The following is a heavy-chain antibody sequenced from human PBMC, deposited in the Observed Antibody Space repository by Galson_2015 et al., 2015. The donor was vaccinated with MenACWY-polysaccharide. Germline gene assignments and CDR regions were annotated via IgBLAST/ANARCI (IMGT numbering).Heavy chain of an antibody. CDR3: ARDRVFLEWFLMDVSEI. D-gene: IGHD3-3*01. CDR2: IRSSSSTI. CDR1: GFTFSNYW. Sequence: SLRLSCAASGFTFSNYWMHWVRQTPGKGLVWLSYIRSSSSTIKYADSVKGRFTISRNNAKNSLYLQMNSLRAEDTAVYYCARDRVFLEWFLMDVSEIWGQGTMVTVSS. V-gene: IGHV3-48*01. J-gene: IGHJ3*02.